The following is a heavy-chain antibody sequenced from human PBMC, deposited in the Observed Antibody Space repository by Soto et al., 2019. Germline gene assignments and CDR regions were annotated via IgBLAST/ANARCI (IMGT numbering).Heavy chain of an antibody. CDR2: IIPILGIA. CDR3: AFLEWLLGDDYYYYMDV. J-gene: IGHJ6*03. V-gene: IGHV1-69*02. Sequence: GASVKVSCKASGGTFSSYTISWVRQAPGQGLEWMGRIIPILGIANYAQKFQGRVTITADKSTSTAYMELSSLRSEDTAVYYCAFLEWLLGDDYYYYMDVWGKGTTVTVSS. D-gene: IGHD3-3*01. CDR1: GGTFSSYT.